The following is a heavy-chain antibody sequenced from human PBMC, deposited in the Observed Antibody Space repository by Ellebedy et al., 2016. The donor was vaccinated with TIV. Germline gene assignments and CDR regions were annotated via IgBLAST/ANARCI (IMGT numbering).Heavy chain of an antibody. D-gene: IGHD1-7*01. CDR1: GFTFSKYA. Sequence: GESLKISCVASGFTFSKYAMNWVRYAPGKVLEWVSTVVGSSGSTYYSDSVQGRFTVSRDNPKNTLYLQMNSLRAEDTAVYYCAKDVSVGTTQSFYGMDVWGQGTTVTVSS. CDR2: VVGSSGST. V-gene: IGHV3-23*01. J-gene: IGHJ6*02. CDR3: AKDVSVGTTQSFYGMDV.